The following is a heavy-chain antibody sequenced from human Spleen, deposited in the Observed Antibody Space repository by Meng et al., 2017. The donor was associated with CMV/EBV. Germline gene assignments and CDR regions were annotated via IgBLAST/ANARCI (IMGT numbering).Heavy chain of an antibody. CDR2: IKHDGGET. J-gene: IGHJ4*02. V-gene: IGHV3-7*01. CDR3: ARQTARGYANK. Sequence: GESLKISCAASGFTFSNYWMTWVRQAPGKGLEWLANIKHDGGETYYAASVKGRFTISRDNAKKSLFLQMNSLGADDTAVYYCARQTARGYANKWGQGTLVTVSS. D-gene: IGHD2-15*01. CDR1: GFTFSNYW.